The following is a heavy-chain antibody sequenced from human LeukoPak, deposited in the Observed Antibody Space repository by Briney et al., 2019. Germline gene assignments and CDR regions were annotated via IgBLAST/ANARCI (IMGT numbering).Heavy chain of an antibody. CDR3: ARSRCGGNIAARLGWTEDDY. V-gene: IGHV3-20*04. CDR2: INWNGGST. J-gene: IGHJ4*02. D-gene: IGHD6-6*01. Sequence: GGSLRLSCAASGFTFDDYGMSWVRQAPGKGLEWVSGINWNGGSTGYADSVKGRFTISRDNAKNSLYLQMNSLRAEDTALYYCARSRCGGNIAARLGWTEDDYWGQGTLVTVSP. CDR1: GFTFDDYG.